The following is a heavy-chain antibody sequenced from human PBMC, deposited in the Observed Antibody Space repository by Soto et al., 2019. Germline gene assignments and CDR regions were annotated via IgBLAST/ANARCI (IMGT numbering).Heavy chain of an antibody. CDR2: INPNSGNT. Sequence: ASVKVSCKASGYTFTSHDINWVRQATGQGLEWMGWINPNSGNTGSAQRIQGRVTVTRNTSISTAFMELSNLRSEDTAVYYCARGTWSAPGSFDIWGQGAVVT. CDR3: ARGTWSAPGSFDI. V-gene: IGHV1-8*01. CDR1: GYTFTSHD. J-gene: IGHJ3*02. D-gene: IGHD3-3*01.